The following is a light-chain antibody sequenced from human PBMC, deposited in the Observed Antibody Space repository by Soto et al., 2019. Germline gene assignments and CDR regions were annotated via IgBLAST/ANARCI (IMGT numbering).Light chain of an antibody. CDR3: AAWDDSLNGVV. Sequence: QSVLTQPPSASGTPGQRVTISCSGSSCNIGSYTVNWYQHLPGTAPKLLIYSNNQRPSGVPDRFSGSKSATSASLAISGLQSEDGADYFCAAWDDSLNGVVFGGGTKLTVL. CDR1: SCNIGSYT. CDR2: SNN. V-gene: IGLV1-44*01. J-gene: IGLJ2*01.